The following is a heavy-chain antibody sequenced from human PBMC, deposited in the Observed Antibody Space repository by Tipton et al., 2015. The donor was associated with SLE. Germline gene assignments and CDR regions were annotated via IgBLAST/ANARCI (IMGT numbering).Heavy chain of an antibody. V-gene: IGHV3-30*04. CDR1: GFTFNSYA. J-gene: IGHJ4*02. Sequence: SLRLSCAASGFTFNSYAVHWVRQAPGKGLEWVAVISYDGSTKYYADSVKGRFTISRDNSKNTVSLQMNRLRVEDTAVYYCAGGTGAYFDHWGQGTLVTVSS. D-gene: IGHD3-16*01. CDR2: ISYDGSTK. CDR3: AGGTGAYFDH.